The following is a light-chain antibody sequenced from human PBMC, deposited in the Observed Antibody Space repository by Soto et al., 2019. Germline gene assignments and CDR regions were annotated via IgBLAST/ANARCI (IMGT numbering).Light chain of an antibody. CDR3: QQYGRLPIT. V-gene: IGKV3-20*01. CDR2: GAT. J-gene: IGKJ5*01. Sequence: ILLTQSPGILALSPGEGATLSCRASESLGNNYLAWYKQKPGQSPRLLFSGATSRASGIPDRFSGSGSGTEFTLTISRVEPEDFGVYFCQQYGRLPITFGQGTRLEIK. CDR1: ESLGNNY.